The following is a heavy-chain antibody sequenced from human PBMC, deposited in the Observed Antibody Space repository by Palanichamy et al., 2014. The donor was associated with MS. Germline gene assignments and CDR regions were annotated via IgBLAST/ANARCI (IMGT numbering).Heavy chain of an antibody. Sequence: EVQLVESGEGLVQPGGSLRLSCAASGFIFSDYSMNWVRQAPGKGLEWISYISGTSTTIYYADSVRGRFTISRDNAEESLYLQMNSLRAEDTAVYYCARHFLPPDAFDLWGQGTVVSVSS. V-gene: IGHV3-48*01. CDR3: ARHFLPPDAFDL. D-gene: IGHD3-3*01. J-gene: IGHJ3*01. CDR1: GFIFSDYS. CDR2: ISGTSTTI.